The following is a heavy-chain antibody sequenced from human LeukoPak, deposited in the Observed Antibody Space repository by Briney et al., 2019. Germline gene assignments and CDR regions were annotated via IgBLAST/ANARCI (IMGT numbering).Heavy chain of an antibody. J-gene: IGHJ5*02. Sequence: PSETLSLTCTVSGASIRSYYWSWIRRPPGKGLEWIGYVYYSGSTNYNPSLNSRVTISLDTSKNQFSLKLSSVTAADTAVYYCARQEELATLRAWFDPWGQGTLVTVSS. D-gene: IGHD5-24*01. CDR1: GASIRSYY. CDR2: VYYSGST. CDR3: ARQEELATLRAWFDP. V-gene: IGHV4-59*08.